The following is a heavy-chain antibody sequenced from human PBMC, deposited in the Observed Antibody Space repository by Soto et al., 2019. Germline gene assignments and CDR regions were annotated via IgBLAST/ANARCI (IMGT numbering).Heavy chain of an antibody. CDR2: IKGDESST. D-gene: IGHD3-3*01. V-gene: IGHV3-74*01. J-gene: IGHJ4*02. Sequence: EVQLVESGGDSVQPGGSLRLSCASSGFTFSTYWMHWVRQAPGEGLVWVSRIKGDESSTSSADSVRGRFTISRDNAENTLDLHVNSLGADDTAVYYCASVAFHNYDVDYWGLGTLVTVSS. CDR1: GFTFSTYW. CDR3: ASVAFHNYDVDY.